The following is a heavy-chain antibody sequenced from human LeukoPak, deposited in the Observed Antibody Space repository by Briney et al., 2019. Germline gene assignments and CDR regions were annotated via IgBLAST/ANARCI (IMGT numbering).Heavy chain of an antibody. CDR1: GFTFSSYG. V-gene: IGHV3-30*18. Sequence: GGSLRLSCAASGFTFSSYGMHWVRQAPGKGLEWVAVISYDGSSKYYADPVKGRFTISRDNSKNTLYLQMNSLRAEDTAVYYCAKDYRRYYYGMDVWGQGTTVTVSS. CDR2: ISYDGSSK. D-gene: IGHD4-11*01. CDR3: AKDYRRYYYGMDV. J-gene: IGHJ6*02.